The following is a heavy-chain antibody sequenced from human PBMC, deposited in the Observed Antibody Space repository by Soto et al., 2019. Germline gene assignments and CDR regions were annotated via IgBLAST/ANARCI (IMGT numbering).Heavy chain of an antibody. Sequence: QTGGSLRLSCTASGFTFGDYAMSWVRQAPGKGLEWVGFIRSKAYGGTTEYAASVKGRFTISRDDSKSIAYLQMNSLKTEDTAVYYCTRDYDYVWGSYRLPSFDYWGQGTQVTVSS. D-gene: IGHD3-16*02. J-gene: IGHJ4*02. CDR1: GFTFGDYA. CDR2: IRSKAYGGTT. V-gene: IGHV3-49*04. CDR3: TRDYDYVWGSYRLPSFDY.